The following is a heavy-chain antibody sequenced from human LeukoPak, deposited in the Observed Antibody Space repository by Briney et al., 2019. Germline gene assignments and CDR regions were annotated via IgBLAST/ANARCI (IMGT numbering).Heavy chain of an antibody. J-gene: IGHJ4*02. Sequence: ASVKVSCKASGGTFSGFVISWVRQAPGQGLEWMGWINPNSGGTNYAQKFQGRVTMTRDTSISTAYMELSRLRSDDTAVYYCAAGVAVAAQGDYWGQGTLVTVSS. CDR3: AAGVAVAAQGDY. CDR1: GGTFSGFV. V-gene: IGHV1-2*02. CDR2: INPNSGGT. D-gene: IGHD6-19*01.